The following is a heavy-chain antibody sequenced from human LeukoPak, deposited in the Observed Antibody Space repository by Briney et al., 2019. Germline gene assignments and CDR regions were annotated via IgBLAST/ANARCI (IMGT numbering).Heavy chain of an antibody. CDR2: INPNGGGT. V-gene: IGHV1-2*02. D-gene: IGHD1-26*01. J-gene: IGHJ4*02. CDR3: ARDSSSGGYSGDC. Sequence: ASVTVSFKASGYTFAAYYMHWVRQAPGQGLEWMGWINPNGGGTNYAQKFQGRVTMTRDTSISTAYMELSRLTSDDTAVYYCARDSSSGGYSGDCWGQGTLVTVSS. CDR1: GYTFAAYY.